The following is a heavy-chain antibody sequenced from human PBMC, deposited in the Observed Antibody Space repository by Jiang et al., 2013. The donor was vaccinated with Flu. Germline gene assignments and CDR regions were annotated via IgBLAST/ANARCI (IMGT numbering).Heavy chain of an antibody. CDR3: TRKGGEPVDDFWSGYYHNVKDAFDI. CDR1: GFTFGDYA. V-gene: IGHV3-49*03. D-gene: IGHD3-3*01. J-gene: IGHJ3*02. Sequence: LLESGGGLVQPGGSLRLSCTASGFTFGDYAMSWFRQXPGKGLEWVGFIRSKAYGGTTEYAASVKGRFTISRDDSKSIAYLQMNSLKTEDTAVYYCTRKGGEPVDDFWSGYYHNVKDAFDIWGQGTMVTVSS. CDR2: IRSKAYGGTT.